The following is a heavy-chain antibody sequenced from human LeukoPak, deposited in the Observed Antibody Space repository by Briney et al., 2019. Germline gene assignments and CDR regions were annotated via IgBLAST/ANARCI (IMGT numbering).Heavy chain of an antibody. D-gene: IGHD3-3*01. CDR3: ARRPSGCALSWLDP. V-gene: IGHV4-59*08. CDR2: IYYSGST. Sequence: SETLSLTCTVSGVSISSYYWSWIRQPPGKGLEWIGYIYYSGSTNYNPSLKSRVTISVDTSKNQSSLRLSSVTAADTAVYYCARRPSGCALSWLDPWGQGTLVTVSS. J-gene: IGHJ5*02. CDR1: GVSISSYY.